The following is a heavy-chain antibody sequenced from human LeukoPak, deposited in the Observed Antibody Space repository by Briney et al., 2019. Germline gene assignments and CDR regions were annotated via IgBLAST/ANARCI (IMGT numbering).Heavy chain of an antibody. CDR2: ISSSSSYI. Sequence: GGSLRLSCAASGFTFSSYSMNWVRQAPGKGLEWVSSISSSSSYIYYAGSVKGRFTISRDNAKNSLYLQMNSLRAEDTAVYYCARDDYGSGSPFDPWGQGTLVTVSS. V-gene: IGHV3-21*01. D-gene: IGHD3-10*01. J-gene: IGHJ5*02. CDR1: GFTFSSYS. CDR3: ARDDYGSGSPFDP.